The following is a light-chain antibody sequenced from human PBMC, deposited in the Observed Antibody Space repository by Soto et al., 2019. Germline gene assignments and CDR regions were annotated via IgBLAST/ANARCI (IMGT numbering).Light chain of an antibody. CDR1: QSISSY. Sequence: DIQMTQSPSSLSASVGDRVTITCRASQSISSYLNWYQQKPGKAPKLLIYAASSLQSGVQWRFRGTGSGTDFTLTISSLQPEDFATYYCQQGYNTPWTFGQGTKVDIK. CDR2: AAS. J-gene: IGKJ1*01. V-gene: IGKV1-39*01. CDR3: QQGYNTPWT.